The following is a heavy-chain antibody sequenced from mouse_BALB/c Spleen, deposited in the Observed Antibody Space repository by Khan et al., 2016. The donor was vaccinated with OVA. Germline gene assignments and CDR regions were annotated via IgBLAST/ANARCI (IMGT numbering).Heavy chain of an antibody. CDR3: TRLAYYYDSWGFAF. D-gene: IGHD1-1*01. V-gene: IGHV5-6*01. Sequence: EVQLVESGGDLVKPGGSLKLSCAASGFTFSTFGMSWVRQTPDKRLAWVATISTGGSYTYYPAIVTGRFIISRDNAKNTLDLKMSSLKSEDTAMYYCTRLAYYYDSWGFAFWGQGTLVTVSA. J-gene: IGHJ3*01. CDR1: GFTFSTFG. CDR2: ISTGGSYT.